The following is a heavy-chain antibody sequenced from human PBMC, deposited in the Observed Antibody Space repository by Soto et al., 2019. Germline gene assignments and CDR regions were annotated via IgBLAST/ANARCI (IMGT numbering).Heavy chain of an antibody. V-gene: IGHV1-24*01. CDR2: FDPEDGET. D-gene: IGHD1-1*01. J-gene: IGHJ4*02. Sequence: ASVKVSCKVSGYTLTELSMHWVRQAPGKGLEWMGGFDPEDGETIYAQKFQGRVTMTEDTSTDTAYMELSSLRSEDTAVYYCAADRTMGFKPSFDYWGQGTLVTVSS. CDR3: AADRTMGFKPSFDY. CDR1: GYTLTELS.